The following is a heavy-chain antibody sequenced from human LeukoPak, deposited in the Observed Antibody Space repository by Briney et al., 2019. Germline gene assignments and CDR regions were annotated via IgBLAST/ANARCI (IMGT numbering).Heavy chain of an antibody. CDR3: AREGAVADTTDAFDI. V-gene: IGHV1-69*13. J-gene: IGHJ3*02. Sequence: SVKVSCKASGGTFSSYAISWVRQAPGQGLEWMGGIIPIFGTANYAQKFQGRVTITADESTSTAYMELSSLRSEDTAVYYCAREGAVADTTDAFDIWGQGTMVTVSS. D-gene: IGHD6-19*01. CDR1: GGTFSSYA. CDR2: IIPIFGTA.